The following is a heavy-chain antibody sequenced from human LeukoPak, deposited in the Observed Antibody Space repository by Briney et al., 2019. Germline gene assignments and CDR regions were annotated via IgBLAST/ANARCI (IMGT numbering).Heavy chain of an antibody. J-gene: IGHJ4*02. CDR1: GFTFSRSG. CDR3: VKPRIIGLGWAQFDY. Sequence: SGGSLRLSCATSGFTFSRSGMTWARQPPGKGLEWVASFDGNADGTHYADSVKGRCTISRDNSKNTVYLQMNSLRAEDTAIYYCVKPRIIGLGWAQFDYWGQGSLVTVSS. D-gene: IGHD2-15*01. V-gene: IGHV3-23*01. CDR2: FDGNADGT.